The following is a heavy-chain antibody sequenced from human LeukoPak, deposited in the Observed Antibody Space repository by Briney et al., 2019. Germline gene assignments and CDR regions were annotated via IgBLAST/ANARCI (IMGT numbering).Heavy chain of an antibody. CDR3: AKDMITFGGVIVGPHDY. D-gene: IGHD3-16*02. J-gene: IGHJ4*02. CDR1: GFTFSSYA. Sequence: PGGSLRLSCAASGFTFSSYAMHWVRQAPGKGLEWVAVISYDGSNKYYADSVKGRFTISRDNSKNTLYLQMNSLRAEDTAVYYCAKDMITFGGVIVGPHDYWGQGTLVTVSS. CDR2: ISYDGSNK. V-gene: IGHV3-30*04.